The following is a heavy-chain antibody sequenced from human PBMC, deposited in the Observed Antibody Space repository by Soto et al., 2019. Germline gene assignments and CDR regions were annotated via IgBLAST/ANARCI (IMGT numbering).Heavy chain of an antibody. J-gene: IGHJ3*02. CDR3: AKGSDKKGWGYSTFDI. D-gene: IGHD5-18*01. CDR1: GFSFSNYA. V-gene: IGHV3-23*01. Sequence: EVQLLESGGGLVQPGGSLRLSCAVSGFSFSNYAMTWVRQAPGKGVEWVSTISDTGDSAYYADSVNGRFTVFRDNSKSMLYLQMNSMRVEDTAVYYCAKGSDKKGWGYSTFDIWGQGTMVTVSS. CDR2: ISDTGDSA.